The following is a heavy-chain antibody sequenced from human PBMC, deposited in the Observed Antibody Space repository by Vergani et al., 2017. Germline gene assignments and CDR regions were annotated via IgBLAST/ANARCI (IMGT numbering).Heavy chain of an antibody. D-gene: IGHD1-26*01. Sequence: QLQLQESGPGLVKPSETLSLTCTVSGGSISSYYWSWIRQPPGKGLEWIGYIYYRGSTNYNPSLKSRVTISVDTSKNQFSLKLNSVTAADTAVYYCARGHRVVGAYSFGFDIWGQGTMVTVSS. V-gene: IGHV4-59*01. CDR1: GGSISSYY. CDR2: IYYRGST. J-gene: IGHJ3*02. CDR3: ARGHRVVGAYSFGFDI.